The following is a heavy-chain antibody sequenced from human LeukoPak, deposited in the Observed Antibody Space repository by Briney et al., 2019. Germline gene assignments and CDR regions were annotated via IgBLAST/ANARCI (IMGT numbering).Heavy chain of an antibody. CDR3: ARGPKWDGYYYYMDG. D-gene: IGHD1-26*01. J-gene: IGHJ6*03. CDR2: ISPNSGNT. Sequence: SVQVTCQASGYVYTRYEINGVRPATAQGLAGMGCISPNSGNTSYAQKFQGRVTITSNTTISTAYMELSSLRSEDTAVYYCARGPKWDGYYYYMDGWGKGTTVGVSS. V-gene: IGHV1-8*01. CDR1: GYVYTRYE.